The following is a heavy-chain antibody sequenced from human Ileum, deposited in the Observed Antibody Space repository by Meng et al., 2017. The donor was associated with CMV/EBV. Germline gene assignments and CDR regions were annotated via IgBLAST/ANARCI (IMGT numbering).Heavy chain of an antibody. CDR2: SYISGST. CDR3: ANGRPRGTVADSIDY. D-gene: IGHD3-16*01. V-gene: IGHV4-4*07. CDR1: GAYNSITY. Sequence: PGLVTTTAALSFNFAGNGAYNSITYWGMHREPHGHGLEWIGLSYISGSTNYNHSFKNLVTISVDTCENQFTLEQSSVSAADTAVYYCANGRPRGTVADSIDYWGQGTLVTVSS. J-gene: IGHJ4*02.